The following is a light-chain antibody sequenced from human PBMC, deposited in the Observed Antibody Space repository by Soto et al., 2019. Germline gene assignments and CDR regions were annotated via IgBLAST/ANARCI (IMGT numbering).Light chain of an antibody. CDR2: DAS. CDR1: QDINNF. J-gene: IGKJ4*01. V-gene: IGKV1-33*01. CDR3: QHYDDLPLT. Sequence: DIQMTQSPSSLSASVGDRVTITCEASQDINNFLNWYQQKPGKAPSLLIYDASTLATGVPPRFSGSSSGTEFTFTISSLQPEDIATYFCQHYDDLPLTFGGGTRVEIK.